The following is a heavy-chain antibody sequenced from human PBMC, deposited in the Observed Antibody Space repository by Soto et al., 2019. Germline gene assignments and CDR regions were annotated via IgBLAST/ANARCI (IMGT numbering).Heavy chain of an antibody. CDR3: ARGNQRWLQLWYFDL. CDR1: GGTFSSYT. V-gene: IGHV1-69*12. J-gene: IGHJ2*01. Sequence: QVQLVQSGAEVKKPGSSVTVSCKASGGTFSSYTISWVRQAPGQGLEWMGGIIPIFGTANYAQKFQGRVTITADESTSTAYMELSSLSSENTAVYYCARGNQRWLQLWYFDLWGRGTLVTVSS. D-gene: IGHD5-12*01. CDR2: IIPIFGTA.